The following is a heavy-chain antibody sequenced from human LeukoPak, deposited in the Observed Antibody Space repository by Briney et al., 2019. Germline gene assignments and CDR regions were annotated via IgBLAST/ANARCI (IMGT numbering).Heavy chain of an antibody. D-gene: IGHD6-19*01. J-gene: IGHJ5*02. V-gene: IGHV4-39*01. CDR3: ARGRWSSGWHHGGWFDP. CDR2: IYYSGST. Sequence: SETLSLTCTVSGGSISSSSYYWGWIRQPPGKGLEWIGSIYYSGSTYYNPSLKSRVTISVDTSKNQFSLKLSSVTAADTAVYYCARGRWSSGWHHGGWFDPWGQGTLVPVSS. CDR1: GGSISSSSYY.